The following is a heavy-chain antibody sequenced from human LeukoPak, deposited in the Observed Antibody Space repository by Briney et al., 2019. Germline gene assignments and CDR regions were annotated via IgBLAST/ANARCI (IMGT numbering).Heavy chain of an antibody. Sequence: GGSLRLSCAASGFTFSSYSMNWVRQAPGKGLEWVSSISSSSSYIYYADSVKGRFTISRDNAKNSLYLQMNSLRAEDTAVYYCASSGFGEPTHDYWGQGTLVTVSS. D-gene: IGHD3-10*01. CDR3: ASSGFGEPTHDY. V-gene: IGHV3-21*01. CDR1: GFTFSSYS. J-gene: IGHJ4*02. CDR2: ISSSSSYI.